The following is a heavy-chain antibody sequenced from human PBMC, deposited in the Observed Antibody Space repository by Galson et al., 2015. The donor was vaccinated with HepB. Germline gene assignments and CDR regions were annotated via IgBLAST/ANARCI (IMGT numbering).Heavy chain of an antibody. D-gene: IGHD2-2*01. CDR1: GFTFSSYW. V-gene: IGHV3-74*01. J-gene: IGHJ4*02. CDR3: ARGLNGVPAAISSGGGYFDY. CDR2: INSDGSST. Sequence: SLRLSCAASGFTFSSYWMHWVRQAPGKGLVWVSRINSDGSSTSYADSVKGRFTTSRDNAKNTLYLQMNSLRAEDTAVYYCARGLNGVPAAISSGGGYFDYWGQGTLVTVSS.